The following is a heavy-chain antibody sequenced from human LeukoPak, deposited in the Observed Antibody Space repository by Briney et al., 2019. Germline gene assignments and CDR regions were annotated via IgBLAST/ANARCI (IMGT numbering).Heavy chain of an antibody. CDR2: INSDGTTI. Sequence: PGGSLRLSCAASGFTFSNYWIHWVRQAPGKGLVGVSRINSDGTTIAYADSVKGRFTISRDNARNTLSLQMNSLRDEDTAVYYCARVTTYGPYHDYWGQGTLVTVSS. V-gene: IGHV3-74*01. J-gene: IGHJ4*02. CDR1: GFTFSNYW. CDR3: ARVTTYGPYHDY. D-gene: IGHD3-10*01.